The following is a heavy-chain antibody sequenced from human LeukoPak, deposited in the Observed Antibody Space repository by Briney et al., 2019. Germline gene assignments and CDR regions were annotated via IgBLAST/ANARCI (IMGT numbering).Heavy chain of an antibody. Sequence: ASVKVSCKASGYTFTSYDINWVRQATGQGLEWMGWMNPNSGNTGYAQKFQGRVTMTRDTSISTAYMELSRLRSDDTAVYYCARAPRNYYGSGSYYNYWGQGTLVTVSS. D-gene: IGHD3-10*01. J-gene: IGHJ4*02. CDR3: ARAPRNYYGSGSYYNY. CDR1: GYTFTSYD. CDR2: MNPNSGNT. V-gene: IGHV1-8*02.